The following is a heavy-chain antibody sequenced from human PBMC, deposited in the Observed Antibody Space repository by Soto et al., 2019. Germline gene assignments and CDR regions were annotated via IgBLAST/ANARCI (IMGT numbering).Heavy chain of an antibody. D-gene: IGHD2-15*01. CDR1: GDSISSGGYS. Sequence: QLQLQESGSGLVKPSQTLSLTCRVSGDSISSGGYSWGWIRQPPGKGLEWIGYIYQIGTYYNPSLKSRVTMSVDRSKNQFSLKMSSVTAADTAMYYCATGHCSGGPCYPGGVEYWGQGALVTVSS. CDR3: ATGHCSGGPCYPGGVEY. J-gene: IGHJ4*02. V-gene: IGHV4-30-2*01. CDR2: IYQIGT.